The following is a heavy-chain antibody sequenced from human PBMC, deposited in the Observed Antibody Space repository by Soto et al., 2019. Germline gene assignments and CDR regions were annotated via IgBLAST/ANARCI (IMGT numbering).Heavy chain of an antibody. V-gene: IGHV3-23*01. D-gene: IGHD3-10*01. J-gene: IGHJ4*02. CDR2: ISNSGGDT. Sequence: EVQMLESGGGLVQPGKSLRLSCVTSGFTFSRFAMSWVRQAPGKGLEWVSAISNSGGDTYYADSVKGRFTISRDNAKNALFLQMSSLRAEDTALYYCSSSSPASDYWGQGTLVTVSS. CDR3: SSSSPASDY. CDR1: GFTFSRFA.